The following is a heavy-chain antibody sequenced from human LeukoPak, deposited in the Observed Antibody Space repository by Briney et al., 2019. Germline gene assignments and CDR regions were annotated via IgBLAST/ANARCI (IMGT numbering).Heavy chain of an antibody. J-gene: IGHJ4*02. CDR3: ARNENPDYGGNEYDY. Sequence: SETLSLTCTVSGGSISSYYWSWIRQPPGKGLEWIGSIYYSGSTYYNPSLKSRVTISVDTSKNQFSLKLSSVTAADTAVYYCARNENPDYGGNEYDYWGQGTLVTVSS. V-gene: IGHV4-59*05. CDR1: GGSISSYY. D-gene: IGHD4-23*01. CDR2: IYYSGST.